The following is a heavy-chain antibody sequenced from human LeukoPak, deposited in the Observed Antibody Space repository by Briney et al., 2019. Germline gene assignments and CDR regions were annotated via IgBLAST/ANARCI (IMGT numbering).Heavy chain of an antibody. D-gene: IGHD3-22*01. V-gene: IGHV3-74*01. CDR1: GFTFDDYA. J-gene: IGHJ5*02. CDR2: INSDGINT. Sequence: PGGSLRLSCAVSGFTFDDYAMHWVRQAPGKGLVWVSRINSDGINTSYADSVKGRFTISRDNAKNTLNLQMNSLRAEDTAVYYCARDLGQYYDTSDNWFDPWGQGTLVTVSS. CDR3: ARDLGQYYDTSDNWFDP.